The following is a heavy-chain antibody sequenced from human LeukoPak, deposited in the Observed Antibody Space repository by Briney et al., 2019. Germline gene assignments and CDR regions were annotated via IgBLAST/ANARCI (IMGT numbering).Heavy chain of an antibody. V-gene: IGHV3-7*03. Sequence: GGSLRLSCAASGFTFISYWMSWVRQAPGKGLEGVANINQEGSEKYYVDSGKGRFTISRDNAKNSLYLQINSLRAEDTAMYYCARGAYCSSTSCYFTWGQGTLVTVSS. D-gene: IGHD2-2*01. CDR3: ARGAYCSSTSCYFT. CDR1: GFTFISYW. CDR2: INQEGSEK. J-gene: IGHJ5*02.